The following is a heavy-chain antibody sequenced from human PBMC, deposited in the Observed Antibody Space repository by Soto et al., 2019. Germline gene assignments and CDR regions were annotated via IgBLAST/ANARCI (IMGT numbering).Heavy chain of an antibody. V-gene: IGHV1-69*13. CDR3: ARDHHCTNGVCFGGNYYGEEL. CDR2: IIPIFGTA. J-gene: IGHJ6*02. D-gene: IGHD2-8*01. CDR1: GGTFSSFA. Sequence: SVKVSCKASGGTFSSFAISWVRQAPGQGLEWMGGIIPIFGTANYAQKFQGRVTITADESTSTAYMELSSLRSEYTPVYYCARDHHCTNGVCFGGNYYGEELWGQGTTVTVSS.